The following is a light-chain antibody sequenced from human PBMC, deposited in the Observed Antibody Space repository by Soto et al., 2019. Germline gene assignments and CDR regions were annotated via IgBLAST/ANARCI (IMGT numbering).Light chain of an antibody. CDR3: QQRSNRPPMYT. Sequence: EIVLTQSPATLSLSPGERATHSCRASQSVSSYLAWYQQKPGQAPRLLIYDASNRATGIPARFSGSGSGTDFTLTISSLEPEDFAVYYCQQRSNRPPMYTFGQGTKLEIK. V-gene: IGKV3-11*01. CDR2: DAS. CDR1: QSVSSY. J-gene: IGKJ2*01.